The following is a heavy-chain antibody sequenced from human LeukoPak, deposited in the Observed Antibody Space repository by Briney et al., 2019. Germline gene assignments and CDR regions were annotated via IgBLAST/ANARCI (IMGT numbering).Heavy chain of an antibody. D-gene: IGHD1-26*01. CDR2: FDPEDGET. CDR3: ATGVGATRFAFDY. V-gene: IGHV1-24*01. Sequence: GASVKVSCKVSGYTLTELSMHWVRQAPGKGLEWMGGFDPEDGETIYAQKFQGRVTMTEDTSTDTAYMELSSLRPEDTAVYYCATGVGATRFAFDYWGQGTLVTVSS. J-gene: IGHJ4*02. CDR1: GYTLTELS.